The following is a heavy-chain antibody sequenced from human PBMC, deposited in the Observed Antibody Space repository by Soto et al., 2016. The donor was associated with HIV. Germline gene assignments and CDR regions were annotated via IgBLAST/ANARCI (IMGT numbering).Heavy chain of an antibody. CDR2: MKGKNEGWAR. Sequence: EVQLVESGRGLVNAGGSLKLSCVASEVSGFKFNDDWMSWVRQVPGRGLEWVGRMKGKNEGWARDYAAPVKDRFTISRDDAKNSLFLQMTDLRSEDTGFYYCVISTPASIFMIILTVTFFGGPSLDDWGQGILVTVSS. J-gene: IGHJ4*02. D-gene: IGHD3-16*01. CDR1: EVSGFKFNDDW. V-gene: IGHV3-15*01. CDR3: VISTPASIFMIILTVTFFGGPSLDD.